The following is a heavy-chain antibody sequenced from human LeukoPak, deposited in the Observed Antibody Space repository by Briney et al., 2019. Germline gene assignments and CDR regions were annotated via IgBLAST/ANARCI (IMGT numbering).Heavy chain of an antibody. J-gene: IGHJ3*02. CDR3: ARVGGYYYDSSVTDAFDI. CDR1: GGSISSGGYS. Sequence: SETLSLTCAVSGGSISSGGYSWSWIRQPPGKGLEWIGYIYHSGSTYYNPSLKSRVTISVDRSKNQFSLKLSSVTVADTAVYYCARVGGYYYDSSVTDAFDIWGQGTMVTVSS. V-gene: IGHV4-30-2*01. D-gene: IGHD3-22*01. CDR2: IYHSGST.